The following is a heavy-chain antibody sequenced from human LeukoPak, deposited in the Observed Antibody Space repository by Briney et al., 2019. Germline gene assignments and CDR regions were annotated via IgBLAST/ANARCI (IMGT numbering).Heavy chain of an antibody. CDR1: GGSISSGSYY. D-gene: IGHD2-2*01. CDR2: IEASGNT. CDR3: ARYHVLNRGVNWFDP. Sequence: SSETLSLTCTVSGGSISSGSYYWSWIRQPAGKGLEWIGRIEASGNTNYNPSLNSRVTISVDTSKNQFSLKLSSVTAADTAVYYCARYHVLNRGVNWFDPWGQGTLVTVSS. V-gene: IGHV4-61*02. J-gene: IGHJ5*02.